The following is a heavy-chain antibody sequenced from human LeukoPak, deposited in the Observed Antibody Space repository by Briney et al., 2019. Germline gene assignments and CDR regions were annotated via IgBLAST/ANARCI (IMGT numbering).Heavy chain of an antibody. CDR2: FDPEDGET. V-gene: IGHV1-24*01. CDR3: ATDRSLGSSWPWVDP. J-gene: IGHJ5*02. D-gene: IGHD6-13*01. CDR1: GYTLTSYY. Sequence: ASVKVSCKASGYTLTSYYFHWVRQAPGQGLEWMGGFDPEDGETIYAQKFQGRVTMTEDTSTDTAYMELSSLRSEDTAVYYCATDRSLGSSWPWVDPWGQGTLVTVSS.